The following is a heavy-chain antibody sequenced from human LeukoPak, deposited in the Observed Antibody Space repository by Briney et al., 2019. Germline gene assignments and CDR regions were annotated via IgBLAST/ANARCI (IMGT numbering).Heavy chain of an antibody. V-gene: IGHV4-59*08. CDR1: GGSISSYY. D-gene: IGHD6-13*01. J-gene: IGHJ5*02. CDR2: IYYTGNT. CDR3: ARQAGGQQPSNWFDP. Sequence: SETLSLTCTVSGGSISSYYWSWIRQPPGKGLEWIGYIYYTGNTNYNPSLKSRVTISIDTSKNQFSLKLSSVTAADTAVYYCARQAGGQQPSNWFDPWGQGTLVTVSS.